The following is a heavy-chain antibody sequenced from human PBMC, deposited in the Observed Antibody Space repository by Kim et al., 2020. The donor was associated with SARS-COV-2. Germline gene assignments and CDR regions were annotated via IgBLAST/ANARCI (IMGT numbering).Heavy chain of an antibody. J-gene: IGHJ5*02. Sequence: DYAVSVKSRITINPDQSKNQFALQLNSVTSEDTAVYYCARDRITMNWFDPWGQGTLVTVSS. D-gene: IGHD3-10*01. V-gene: IGHV6-1*01. CDR3: ARDRITMNWFDP.